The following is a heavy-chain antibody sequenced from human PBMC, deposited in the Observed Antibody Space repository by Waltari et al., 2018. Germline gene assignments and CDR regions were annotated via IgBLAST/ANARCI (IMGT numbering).Heavy chain of an antibody. D-gene: IGHD6-19*01. Sequence: QVQLVQSGAEVKKPGSSVKVSCKASGGTFSSYTLSWVRQAPGQGLEWMGRIIPSLGIANYAQKCQGRVTITADKSTSTAYMELSSLRSEDTAVYYCARGSGWSKGYFDYWGQGTLVTVSS. V-gene: IGHV1-69*02. J-gene: IGHJ4*02. CDR3: ARGSGWSKGYFDY. CDR1: GGTFSSYT. CDR2: IIPSLGIA.